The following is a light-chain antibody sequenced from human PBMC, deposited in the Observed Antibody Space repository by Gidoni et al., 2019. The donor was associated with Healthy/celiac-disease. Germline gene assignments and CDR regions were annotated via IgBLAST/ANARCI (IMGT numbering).Light chain of an antibody. CDR3: QQRSNWLYT. Sequence: EIVLTQSPATLSLSPGERATLSGRASQSVSSYLAWYQQKPGQAPRLLIYDASNRATGIPARFSGSGSWTDFTLTISSLEPEDFAVYYCQQRSNWLYTFGQGTKLEIK. CDR2: DAS. J-gene: IGKJ2*01. V-gene: IGKV3-11*01. CDR1: QSVSSY.